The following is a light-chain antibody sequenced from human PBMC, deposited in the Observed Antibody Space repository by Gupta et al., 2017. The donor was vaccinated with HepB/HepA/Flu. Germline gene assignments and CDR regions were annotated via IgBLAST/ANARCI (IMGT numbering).Light chain of an antibody. V-gene: IGLV2-14*03. J-gene: IGLJ2*01. CDR2: NVS. Sequence: HSALTQPASLSGSPGQSITISCTGTSSDYVYWYQQYPGKAPKLLIYNVSDRPSGVSHRFSGSKSGNTASLSISGLQTEDEAYYYCSSYTYTTNLVVFGGGTKLTVL. CDR1: SSDY. CDR3: SSYTYTTNLVV.